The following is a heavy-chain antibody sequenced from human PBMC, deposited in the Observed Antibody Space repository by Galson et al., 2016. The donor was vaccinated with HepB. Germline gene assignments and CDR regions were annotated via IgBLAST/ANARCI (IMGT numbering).Heavy chain of an antibody. Sequence: SLRLSCAASGFTFSNYAMSWVRQAPGKGLECVSAIRGSGGTTFYADSVKGRFTISRDNSKNTVYLQVNSLRAGDTAVFYCARQLWGGVDVWGRGTTVTVSS. CDR3: ARQLWGGVDV. CDR2: IRGSGGTT. CDR1: GFTFSNYA. J-gene: IGHJ6*02. V-gene: IGHV3-23*01. D-gene: IGHD3-16*01.